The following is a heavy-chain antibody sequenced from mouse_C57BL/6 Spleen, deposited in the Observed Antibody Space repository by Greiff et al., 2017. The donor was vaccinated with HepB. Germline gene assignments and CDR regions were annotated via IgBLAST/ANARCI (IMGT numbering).Heavy chain of an antibody. V-gene: IGHV1-50*01. CDR2: IDPSDSYT. CDR1: GYTFTSYW. Sequence: QVQLQQPGAELVKPGASVKLSCKASGYTFTSYWMQWVKQRPGQGLEWIGEIDPSDSYTNYNQKFKGKATLTVDTSSSTASMQLSSLTSEDSAVYYCARFRRYFDVWGTGTTVTVSS. J-gene: IGHJ1*03. D-gene: IGHD3-2*02. CDR3: ARFRRYFDV.